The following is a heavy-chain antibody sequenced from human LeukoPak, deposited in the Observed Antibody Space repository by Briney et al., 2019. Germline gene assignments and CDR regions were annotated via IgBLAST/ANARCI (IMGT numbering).Heavy chain of an antibody. Sequence: RMSLRLSCAASGVTFSTFGMHWVRQAPGKGLEWVAVILFDGSNKYYGDSVKGRFTISRDDSKNTLYLQMNSLRAEDTAVYYCAKDKGGNTYGFDYWGQGTLVTVSS. D-gene: IGHD5-18*01. J-gene: IGHJ4*02. V-gene: IGHV3-33*06. CDR2: ILFDGSNK. CDR3: AKDKGGNTYGFDY. CDR1: GVTFSTFG.